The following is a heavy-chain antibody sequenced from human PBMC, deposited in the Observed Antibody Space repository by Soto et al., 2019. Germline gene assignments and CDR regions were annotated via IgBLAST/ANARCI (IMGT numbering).Heavy chain of an antibody. CDR3: ARQWLFDY. CDR1: GYIFTTYW. Sequence: GESLKISCKVSGYIFTTYWIAWVRQMPGKGLEWMGIINPADSDTRYSPSFQGQVTISADKSISTAYLQWSSLKASDTAMYYCARQWLFDYWGQGTLVTVSS. V-gene: IGHV5-51*01. D-gene: IGHD5-12*01. CDR2: INPADSDT. J-gene: IGHJ4*02.